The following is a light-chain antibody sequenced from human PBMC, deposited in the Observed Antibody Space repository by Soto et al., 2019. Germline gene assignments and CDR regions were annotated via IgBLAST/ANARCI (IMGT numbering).Light chain of an antibody. J-gene: IGKJ1*01. CDR1: QSINAR. Sequence: DIQMTQSPFTLSASVGDRVTITCRASQSINARLAWHQQKPGKVPKVLIYDASNLKGGVPSRFSGSGSGTEFTLTISSLQPDGFATYYCQQYYTYPWTFGQGTEVEIK. CDR3: QQYYTYPWT. CDR2: DAS. V-gene: IGKV1-5*01.